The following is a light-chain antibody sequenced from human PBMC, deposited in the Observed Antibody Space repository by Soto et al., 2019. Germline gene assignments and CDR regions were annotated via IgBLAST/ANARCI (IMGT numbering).Light chain of an antibody. CDR1: QSITSTY. CDR2: GAS. V-gene: IGKV3-20*01. Sequence: EIVLTQSPGTLSLSPGERATLSCSASQSITSTYLAWYQQKPGQAPRLLIYGASSRATGIPDRFSGSGSGTDFTLTISRLEPEDFAVYYCQQYGSSPPFTFGHGTKVDIK. CDR3: QQYGSSPPFT. J-gene: IGKJ3*01.